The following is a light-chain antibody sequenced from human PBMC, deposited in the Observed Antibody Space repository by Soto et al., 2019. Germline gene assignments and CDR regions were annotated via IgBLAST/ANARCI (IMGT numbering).Light chain of an antibody. Sequence: SQSASTLSLSTGERATLSCRASQSVSSYLAWYQQKPGQAPRLLIYDASNRATGIPARFSGSGSGTDFTLTISSLEPEDFAVYYCQQRSNWPPTFAQGTKVDIK. V-gene: IGKV3-11*01. CDR2: DAS. J-gene: IGKJ1*01. CDR1: QSVSSY. CDR3: QQRSNWPPT.